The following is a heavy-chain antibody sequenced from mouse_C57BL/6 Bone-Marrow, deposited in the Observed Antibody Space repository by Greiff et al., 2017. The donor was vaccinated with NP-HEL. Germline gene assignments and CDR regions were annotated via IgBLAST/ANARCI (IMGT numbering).Heavy chain of an antibody. D-gene: IGHD1-1*02. J-gene: IGHJ2*01. CDR3: ARAVWYALDY. CDR2: INPGSGGT. Sequence: QVQLQQSGAELVRPGTSVKVSCKASGYAFTNYLIEWVKQRPGQGLEWIGVINPGSGGTNYNEKFKGKATLTADKSSSTAYMQLSSPTSEDSAVYFCARAVWYALDYWGQGTTLTVSS. CDR1: GYAFTNYL. V-gene: IGHV1-54*01.